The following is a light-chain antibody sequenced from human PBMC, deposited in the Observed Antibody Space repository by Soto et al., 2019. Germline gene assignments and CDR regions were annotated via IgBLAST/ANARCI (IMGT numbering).Light chain of an antibody. J-gene: IGKJ4*01. CDR2: VAS. CDR1: QSIGRF. V-gene: IGKV1-33*01. Sequence: DIQMTQSPSSLSASVGDRVTITCRASQSIGRFLNWHQQKPGKAPNVLINVASTLRSGVPSRFSGSGSGTDFTFTISSLQPEDIATYYCQQYDNLPLTFGGGTKVDIK. CDR3: QQYDNLPLT.